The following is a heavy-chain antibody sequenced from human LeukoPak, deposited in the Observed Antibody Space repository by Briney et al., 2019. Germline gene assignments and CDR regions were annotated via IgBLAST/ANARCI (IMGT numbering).Heavy chain of an antibody. D-gene: IGHD3-3*01. V-gene: IGHV4-31*03. J-gene: IGHJ6*02. CDR3: AREGYDFWSAYYYGMDV. Sequence: SQTLSLTCTVSGGSISSGGYYWSWIRQHPGRGLEWYGYIYYSGSTYYNPSLKSRVTISVDTSKNQFSLKLSSVTAADTAVYYCAREGYDFWSAYYYGMDVWGQGTTVTVSS. CDR2: IYYSGST. CDR1: GGSISSGGYY.